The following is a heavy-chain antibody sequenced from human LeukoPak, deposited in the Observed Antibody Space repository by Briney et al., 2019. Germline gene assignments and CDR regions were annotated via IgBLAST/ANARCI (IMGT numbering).Heavy chain of an antibody. Sequence: PGGSLRLSCAASGFTFSSSSMNWVRQAPGKGLEWVSYISSTSTTIYYADSVKGRFTISRDNAKNSLYLQMNSLRAEDTAVYYCASGYISGPVYWGQGNLVTVSS. CDR1: GFTFSSSS. CDR3: ASGYISGPVY. CDR2: ISSTSTTI. D-gene: IGHD6-19*01. V-gene: IGHV3-48*04. J-gene: IGHJ4*02.